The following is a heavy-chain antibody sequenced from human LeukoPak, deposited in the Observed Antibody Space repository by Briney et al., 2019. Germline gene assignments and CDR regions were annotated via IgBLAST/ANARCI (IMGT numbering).Heavy chain of an antibody. J-gene: IGHJ5*02. D-gene: IGHD6-13*01. CDR1: GYTFIGYH. CDR2: INPNSGAT. CDR3: ARDQQGNWFDP. Sequence: ASVKVSCKASGYTFIGYHMHWVRQAPGQGLEWMGWINPNSGATNYAQKFQGRVTMTRDTSINTAHMELSRLRSDDTAVYYCARDQQGNWFDPWGQGTLVSVSS. V-gene: IGHV1-2*02.